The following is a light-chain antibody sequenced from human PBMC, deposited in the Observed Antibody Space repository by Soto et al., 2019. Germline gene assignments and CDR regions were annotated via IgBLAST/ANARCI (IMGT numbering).Light chain of an antibody. CDR1: SSDVGGYKY. Sequence: QSALTQPASVSGSPGQSITISCTGTSSDVGGYKYVSWYQQHPGKVPKLMIYEVSNRPSGVSNRFSGSKSGNTASLTISGLQAEDEADYYCSSYTSTNTVVFGGGTKLIVL. CDR2: EVS. J-gene: IGLJ2*01. CDR3: SSYTSTNTVV. V-gene: IGLV2-14*01.